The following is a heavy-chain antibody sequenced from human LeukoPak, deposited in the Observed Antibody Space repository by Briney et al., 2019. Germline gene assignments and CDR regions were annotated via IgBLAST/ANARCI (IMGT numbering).Heavy chain of an antibody. J-gene: IGHJ3*02. CDR2: IYHSGST. V-gene: IGHV4-38-2*01. CDR3: ASLSGTTLSDAFDI. CDR1: GYSISSGSY. D-gene: IGHD1-7*01. Sequence: PSETLSLTCAVSGYSISSGSYWGWIRQPPGKGLEWIGSIYHSGSTYYNPSLKSRVTISVDTSKNQFSLKLSSVTAADTAVYYCASLSGTTLSDAFDIWGQGTMVTVSS.